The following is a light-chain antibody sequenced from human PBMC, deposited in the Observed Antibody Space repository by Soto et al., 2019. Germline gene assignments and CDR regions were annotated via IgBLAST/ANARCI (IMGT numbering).Light chain of an antibody. CDR3: HQYATSPRT. Sequence: EIVLTQSPGTLSMSPGERATLSCRASQSVGRDYLAWFQQKPGQAPRLLIYDASTRATGIPDRFSGSGSGTDFNLTFSRLEPEDFAVYFCHQYATSPRTFGGGTKVEF. CDR1: QSVGRDY. J-gene: IGKJ4*01. V-gene: IGKV3-20*01. CDR2: DAS.